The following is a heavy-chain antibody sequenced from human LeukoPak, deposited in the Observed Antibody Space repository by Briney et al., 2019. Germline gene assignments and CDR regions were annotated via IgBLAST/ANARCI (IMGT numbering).Heavy chain of an antibody. CDR1: GFTFSSYS. Sequence: GGSLRLSCAASGFTFSSYSMNWVRQAPGKGLEWVSYISSGSSTIYYADSVKGRFTISRDNAKNTLYLQMNSLRAEDTAVYYCARPRRYCSSTSCSPDYYYYYMDVWGKGTTVTISS. D-gene: IGHD2-2*01. J-gene: IGHJ6*03. CDR2: ISSGSSTI. CDR3: ARPRRYCSSTSCSPDYYYYYMDV. V-gene: IGHV3-48*04.